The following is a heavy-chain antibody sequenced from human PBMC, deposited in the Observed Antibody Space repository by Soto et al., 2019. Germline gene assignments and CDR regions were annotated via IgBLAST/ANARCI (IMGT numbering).Heavy chain of an antibody. Sequence: PGGSLRLSCAASGFTFSSYSMNWVRQAPGKGLQWVSYISSSGSTTYYADSVRGRFTISRDNAKNSLYLQMNSLRDEDTAVYYCARDLGGSHDYWGRGTLVTVSS. CDR3: ARDLGGSHDY. CDR1: GFTFSSYS. CDR2: ISSSGSTT. J-gene: IGHJ4*02. D-gene: IGHD3-16*01. V-gene: IGHV3-48*02.